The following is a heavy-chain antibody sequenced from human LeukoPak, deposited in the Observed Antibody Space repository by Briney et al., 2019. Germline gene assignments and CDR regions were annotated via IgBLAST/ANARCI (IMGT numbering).Heavy chain of an antibody. CDR1: GYSISSGYY. CDR2: IYHSGST. J-gene: IGHJ6*03. CDR3: ARVYGGSSSRTSYALYYYYYMDV. D-gene: IGHD1-26*01. Sequence: PSETLSLTCTVSGYSISSGYYWGWIRQPPGKGLEWIGSIYHSGSTYYNPSLKSRVTISVDTSKNQFSLKLSSVTAADTAVYYCARVYGGSSSRTSYALYYYYYMDVWGKGTTVTVSS. V-gene: IGHV4-38-2*02.